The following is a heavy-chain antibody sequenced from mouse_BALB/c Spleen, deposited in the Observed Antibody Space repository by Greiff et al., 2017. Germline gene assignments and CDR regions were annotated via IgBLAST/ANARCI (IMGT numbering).Heavy chain of an antibody. CDR3: ARHEDDYGAWFAY. Sequence: EVMLVESGGDLVKPGGSLKLSCAASGFTFSSYGMSWVRQTPDKRLEWVATISSGGSYTYYPDSVKGRFTISRDNAKNTLYLQMSSLKSEDTAMYYCARHEDDYGAWFAYWGQGTLVTVSA. J-gene: IGHJ3*01. CDR1: GFTFSSYG. V-gene: IGHV5-6*01. D-gene: IGHD2-4*01. CDR2: ISSGGSYT.